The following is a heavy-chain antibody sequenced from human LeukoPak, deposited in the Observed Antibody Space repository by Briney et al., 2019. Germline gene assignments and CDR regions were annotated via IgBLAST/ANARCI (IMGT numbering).Heavy chain of an antibody. CDR2: INSNDDMT. CDR1: GYTFTSYY. Sequence: ASVKVSCKASGYTFTSYYIYWVRQAPGQGLEWMGIINSNDDMTTYAQQFQGRVTMTRDTSTRTVYVELSNLRSDDTAVYYCARGLRGVPAALDYWGQGTLVTVSS. V-gene: IGHV1-46*01. CDR3: ARGLRGVPAALDY. J-gene: IGHJ4*02. D-gene: IGHD2-2*01.